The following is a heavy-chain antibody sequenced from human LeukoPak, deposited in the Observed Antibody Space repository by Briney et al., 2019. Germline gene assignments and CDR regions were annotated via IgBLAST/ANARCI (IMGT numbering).Heavy chain of an antibody. V-gene: IGHV3-23*01. CDR2: ISGGGSGT. D-gene: IGHD5-18*01. Sequence: GGSLGLSCAASGFTFSSYAMSWVRQAPGKGLDWVSTISGGGSGTYYAASVKGRFTISRDNSKNTLYLQMDSLRVEDTAVYYCAKDLKGSTAMIPDYWGQGTLVTVSS. CDR1: GFTFSSYA. CDR3: AKDLKGSTAMIPDY. J-gene: IGHJ4*02.